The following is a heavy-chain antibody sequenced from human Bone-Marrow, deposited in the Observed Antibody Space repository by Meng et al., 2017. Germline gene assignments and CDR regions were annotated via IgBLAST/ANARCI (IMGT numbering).Heavy chain of an antibody. D-gene: IGHD3-9*01. CDR1: GDSVSSNSAA. CDR3: AREGRGYDILTGYYRPYYYYGMDV. Sequence: SETLSLTCAISGDSVSSNSAAWNWIRQSPSRGLEWLGRTYYRSKWYNDYAVSVKSRITNNPDTSKNQFSLKLSSVTAADTAVYYCAREGRGYDILTGYYRPYYYYGMDVWGQGTTVTVSS. CDR2: TYYRSKWYN. V-gene: IGHV6-1*01. J-gene: IGHJ6*02.